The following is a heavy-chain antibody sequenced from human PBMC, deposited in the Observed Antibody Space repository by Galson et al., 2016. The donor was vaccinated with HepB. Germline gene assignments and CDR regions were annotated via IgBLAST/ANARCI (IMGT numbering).Heavy chain of an antibody. D-gene: IGHD3-16*01. CDR1: GFIFSFYN. J-gene: IGHJ4*02. CDR3: ARDDYFRLGY. V-gene: IGHV3-48*02. CDR2: ITSSSDTM. Sequence: LRLSCAASGFIFSFYNMNWARQAPGKGLEWIAWITSSSDTMYYADSVKGRFTISRDNAKNSLYLEMNSLRDEDTAVYYCARDDYFRLGYWGQGTLVTVSS.